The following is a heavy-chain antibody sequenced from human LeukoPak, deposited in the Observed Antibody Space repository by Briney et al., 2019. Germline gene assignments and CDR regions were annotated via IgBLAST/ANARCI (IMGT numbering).Heavy chain of an antibody. CDR1: GFTFSSYW. J-gene: IGHJ6*02. Sequence: PGGSLRLSCAASGFTFSSYWMHWVRQAPGKGLVWVSRINSDGSSTSYADSVKGRFTISRDNAKNTLYLQMDSLRAEDTAVYYCARGTVTTGDGMDVWGQGTTVTVSS. CDR2: INSDGSST. V-gene: IGHV3-74*01. D-gene: IGHD4-17*01. CDR3: ARGTVTTGDGMDV.